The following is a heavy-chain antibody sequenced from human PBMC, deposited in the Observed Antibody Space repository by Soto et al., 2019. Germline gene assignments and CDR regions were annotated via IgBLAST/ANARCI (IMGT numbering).Heavy chain of an antibody. CDR2: IIPIFGTA. J-gene: IGHJ4*02. Sequence: EASVKVSCKASGGTFSSYAISWVRQAPGQGLEWMGGIIPIFGTANYAQKFQGRVTITADKSTSTAYMELSSLRSEDTAVYYCAREGSGPTSTSSNWGQGTLVTVSS. V-gene: IGHV1-69*06. CDR1: GGTFSSYA. CDR3: AREGSGPTSTSSN. D-gene: IGHD3-10*01.